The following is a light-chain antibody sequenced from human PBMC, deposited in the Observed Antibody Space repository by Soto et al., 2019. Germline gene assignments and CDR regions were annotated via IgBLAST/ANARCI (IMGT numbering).Light chain of an antibody. J-gene: IGKJ5*01. Sequence: DIQMTQSPSSLSASVGDRVTITCRASQSISTYLNWYQEKPGKAPKLLIYAASILQSGVPSRFSGSGSGTDFTLTISSLQPEDFATYYCQKSYSTPPLTFGQGTRLEIK. V-gene: IGKV1-39*01. CDR1: QSISTY. CDR2: AAS. CDR3: QKSYSTPPLT.